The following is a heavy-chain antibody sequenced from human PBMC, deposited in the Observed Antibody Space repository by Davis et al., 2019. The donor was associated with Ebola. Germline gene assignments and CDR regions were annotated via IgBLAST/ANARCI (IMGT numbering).Heavy chain of an antibody. D-gene: IGHD3-22*01. CDR2: LYSSGST. CDR1: GFTVSSNY. CDR3: ARGLTVVIIRDFFDP. Sequence: PGGSLRLSCAASGFTVSSNYMIWVRQAPGKVLEWVSLLYSSGSTFYADSVTGRFTISRDNSKNTVYLQMNGLRHDDTGVYYCARGLTVVIIRDFFDPWGQGTQVTVSS. V-gene: IGHV3-66*03. J-gene: IGHJ5*02.